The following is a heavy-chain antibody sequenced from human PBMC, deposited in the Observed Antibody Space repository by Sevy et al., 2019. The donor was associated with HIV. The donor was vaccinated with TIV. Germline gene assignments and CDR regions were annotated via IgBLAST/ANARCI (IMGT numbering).Heavy chain of an antibody. V-gene: IGHV3-74*01. J-gene: IGHJ4*02. Sequence: GGSLRLSCAASGFTFSSTWMHWVRQAPGKGLVWVAYINSVGTTTTYADSVKGRFTISRDNAKNTVHLQMDNLRAQDTAVYYCGRDTSYSTSNWGQGTLVTVSS. CDR3: GRDTSYSTSN. D-gene: IGHD4-4*01. CDR1: GFTFSSTW. CDR2: INSVGTTT.